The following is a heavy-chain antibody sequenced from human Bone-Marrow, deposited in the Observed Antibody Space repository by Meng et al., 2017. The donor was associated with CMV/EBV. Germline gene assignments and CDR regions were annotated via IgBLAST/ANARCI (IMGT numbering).Heavy chain of an antibody. CDR1: GASFSDHY. CDR2: INRSGST. J-gene: IGHJ6*02. CDR3: ASGIGYCSGTSCHTPYYYGMDV. D-gene: IGHD2-2*02. Sequence: SETLSLTCAVYGASFSDHYWTWIRQPPGKGLEWIGEINRSGSTHYDPSLKSRVTISVDTSKNQLSLKLRSVTAADTAVYYCASGIGYCSGTSCHTPYYYGMDVWGQGTTVTVSS. V-gene: IGHV4-34*01.